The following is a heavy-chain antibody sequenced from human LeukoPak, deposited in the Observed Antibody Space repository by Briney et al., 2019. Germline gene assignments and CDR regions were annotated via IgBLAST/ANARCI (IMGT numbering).Heavy chain of an antibody. Sequence: ASVKVSCKASGYTFTSYDINWVRQATGQGLEWMGWMNPNSANTGYAQKFQGRVTMTRNTSISTAYMELSSLRSEDTAVYYCASIEYSSPNYYYYGMDVWGQGTTVTVSS. D-gene: IGHD6-6*01. CDR1: GYTFTSYD. J-gene: IGHJ6*02. V-gene: IGHV1-8*01. CDR3: ASIEYSSPNYYYYGMDV. CDR2: MNPNSANT.